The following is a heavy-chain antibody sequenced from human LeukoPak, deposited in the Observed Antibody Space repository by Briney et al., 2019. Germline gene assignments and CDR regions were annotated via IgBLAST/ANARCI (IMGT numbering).Heavy chain of an antibody. CDR3: ATPRGDTAMDNGMDV. D-gene: IGHD5-18*01. J-gene: IGHJ6*02. Sequence: GESLKISCKGSGYSFTSYWIGWVRQMPGKSLEWMGIIYPGDSDTRYSPSFQGQVTISADKSISTAYLQWSSLKASDTAMYYCATPRGDTAMDNGMDVWGQGTTVTVSS. V-gene: IGHV5-51*01. CDR1: GYSFTSYW. CDR2: IYPGDSDT.